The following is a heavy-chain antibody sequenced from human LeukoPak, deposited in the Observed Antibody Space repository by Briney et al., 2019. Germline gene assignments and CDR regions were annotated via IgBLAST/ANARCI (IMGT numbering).Heavy chain of an antibody. J-gene: IGHJ6*02. CDR3: ARDGPGYCGITTCPVEGLGMDV. CDR2: INHSGST. D-gene: IGHD2-2*01. CDR1: GGSFSGYY. V-gene: IGHV4-34*01. Sequence: PSETLSLTCAVYGGSFSGYYWSWIRQPPGKGLEWIGEINHSGSTNYNPSLKSRVTISVDTSKNQFSLKVSSVTAADTAVYYCARDGPGYCGITTCPVEGLGMDVWGQGTTVAVSS.